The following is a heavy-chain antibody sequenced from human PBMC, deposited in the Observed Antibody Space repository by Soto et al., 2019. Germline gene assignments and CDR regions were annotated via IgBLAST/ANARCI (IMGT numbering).Heavy chain of an antibody. CDR1: VWSFRGYY. V-gene: IGHV4-34*01. Sequence: SGNMSINCAFYVWSFRGYYWSGIGQPPGDGLELIGEINNSGSINYHPHLKSRVTISADKSKNQFSLKLSSVTAADTAVYYGSRGHYCTGGSYLRNYNWFDPLG. J-gene: IGHJ5*02. CDR2: INNSGSI. D-gene: IGHD2-15*01. CDR3: SRGHYCTGGSYLRNYNWFDP.